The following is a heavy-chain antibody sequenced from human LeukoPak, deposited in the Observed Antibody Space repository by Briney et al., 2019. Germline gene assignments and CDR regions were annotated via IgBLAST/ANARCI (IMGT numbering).Heavy chain of an antibody. CDR1: GYTFTGYY. D-gene: IGHD2-2*03. Sequence: ASVKVSCKASGYTFTGYYMHWVRQAPGQGLEWMGWINPNSGGTSYAQKFQGRVTMTRDTSISTAYMELSSLRSEDTAVYYCARGAVDIVVVPATYYYDYGMDVWGQGTTVTVSS. J-gene: IGHJ6*02. CDR2: INPNSGGT. V-gene: IGHV1-2*02. CDR3: ARGAVDIVVVPATYYYDYGMDV.